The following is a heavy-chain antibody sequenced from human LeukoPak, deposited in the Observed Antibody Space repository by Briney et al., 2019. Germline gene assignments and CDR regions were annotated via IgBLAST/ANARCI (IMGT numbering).Heavy chain of an antibody. CDR2: ISWDGGST. CDR1: GFTFDDYT. D-gene: IGHD6-13*01. CDR3: AKAAAGLPYYYYCMDV. V-gene: IGHV3-43*01. J-gene: IGHJ6*02. Sequence: GGSLRLSCAASGFTFDDYTMHWVRQAPGKGLEWVSLISWDGGSTYYADSVKGRFTISRDNSKNSLYLQMNSLRTEDTALYYCAKAAAGLPYYYYCMDVWGQGTTVTVSS.